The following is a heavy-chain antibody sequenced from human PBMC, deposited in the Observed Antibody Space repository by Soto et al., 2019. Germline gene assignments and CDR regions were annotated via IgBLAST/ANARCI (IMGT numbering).Heavy chain of an antibody. V-gene: IGHV3-23*01. Sequence: PGGSLRLSCAASGFTFDDYAMRWVRHAPGKGLEWVSAISCNGGSTDYADSVKGRFTISRDNAKNTLYLQMNSLRAEDTAVYYCANAYPSPYIAVAAKTEGYWGQGTLVTVSS. CDR3: ANAYPSPYIAVAAKTEGY. CDR2: ISCNGGST. J-gene: IGHJ4*02. D-gene: IGHD6-19*01. CDR1: GFTFDDYA.